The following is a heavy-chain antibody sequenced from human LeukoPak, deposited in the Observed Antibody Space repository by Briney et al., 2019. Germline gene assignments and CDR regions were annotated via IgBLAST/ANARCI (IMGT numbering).Heavy chain of an antibody. Sequence: ASVKVSCKTSGGTFDTYAISWVRQAPGQGLECMGGIIPILGTANYAQKFQGRVTITADESTTTARMDLSSLRCEDTAVYYCARSAAAYDYYMDVWGKGTTVTVSS. CDR2: IIPILGTA. CDR1: GGTFDTYA. CDR3: ARSAAAYDYYMDV. V-gene: IGHV1-69*13. J-gene: IGHJ6*03.